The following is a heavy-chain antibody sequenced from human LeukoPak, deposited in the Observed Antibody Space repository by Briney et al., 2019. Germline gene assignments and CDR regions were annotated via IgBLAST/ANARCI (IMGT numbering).Heavy chain of an antibody. CDR1: GFTITTYA. J-gene: IGHJ4*02. CDR3: ARAQGALDY. CDR2: IGGGGTE. D-gene: IGHD1-26*01. Sequence: GGSLRPSCAASGFTITTYAVNWVRQAPGKGLEWVSGIGGGGTEYYADSVKGRFIISSDNSQNLVHLQMNSLTVEDTAVYYCARAQGALDYWGQGTLVTVSS. V-gene: IGHV3-23*01.